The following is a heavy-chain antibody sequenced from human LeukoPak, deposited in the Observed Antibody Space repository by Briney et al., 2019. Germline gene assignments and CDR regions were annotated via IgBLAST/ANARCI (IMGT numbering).Heavy chain of an antibody. CDR2: ISANNGKT. CDR1: GYTFTSYG. V-gene: IGHV1-18*01. Sequence: ASVKVSCKASGYTFTSYGISWVRQAPGQGLEWMGWISANNGKTRYIQNLKGRVTMTTDTSTSTTYLELRSLTFDDTAVYYCARDGYGDFPRFFDFWGQGTLVTVSS. J-gene: IGHJ4*02. CDR3: ARDGYGDFPRFFDF. D-gene: IGHD4-17*01.